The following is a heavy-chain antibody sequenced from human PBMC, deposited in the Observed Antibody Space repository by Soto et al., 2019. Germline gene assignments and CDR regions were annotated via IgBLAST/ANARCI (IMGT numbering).Heavy chain of an antibody. V-gene: IGHV4-39*01. D-gene: IGHD6-6*01. CDR1: GCPITISNPH. CDR3: ARSSITPRLFMYPFDY. CDR2: IYYDGNT. Sequence: SEALSQPSINSGCPITISNPHVRCIPHPPGEGLECIGHIYYDGNTYNKPYHKSRVTISLDTSKIQFSLILNSVTAADTAVYYCARSSITPRLFMYPFDYWGQGTLVTVSS. J-gene: IGHJ4*02.